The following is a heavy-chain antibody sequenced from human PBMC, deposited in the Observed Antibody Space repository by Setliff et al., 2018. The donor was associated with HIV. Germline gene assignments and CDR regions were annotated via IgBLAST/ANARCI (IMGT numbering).Heavy chain of an antibody. Sequence: NPSETLSLTCAVYGASLSGYYCSWIRQPPGKGLEWIGEISHSGSTNYSPSLKSRATISVDTSKNQFSLNLSSVTAADTAVYYCARGRAVAGSESFDYWGQGTLVTVSS. V-gene: IGHV4-34*01. D-gene: IGHD6-19*01. CDR1: GASLSGYY. CDR3: ARGRAVAGSESFDY. J-gene: IGHJ4*02. CDR2: ISHSGST.